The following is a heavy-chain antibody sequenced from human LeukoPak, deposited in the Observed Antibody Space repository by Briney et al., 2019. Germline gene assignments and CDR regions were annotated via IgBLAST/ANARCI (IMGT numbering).Heavy chain of an antibody. CDR1: GDSVSSNSAA. J-gene: IGHJ5*02. Sequence: SQTLSLTCAISGDSVSSNSAAWNWIRQSPSRGLEWLGRTYYRSKWYNDYAVSVKSRITINPDTSKSQFSLQLNSVTPEDTAVYYCARERSPDYGDYVSGWFDPWGQGTLVTVSS. D-gene: IGHD4-17*01. V-gene: IGHV6-1*01. CDR3: ARERSPDYGDYVSGWFDP. CDR2: TYYRSKWYN.